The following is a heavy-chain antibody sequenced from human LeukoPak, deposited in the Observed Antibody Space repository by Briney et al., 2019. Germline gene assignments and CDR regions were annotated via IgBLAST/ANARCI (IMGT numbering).Heavy chain of an antibody. V-gene: IGHV1-69*04. CDR3: ARDQGGYNSLDY. Sequence: SVTVSCTASGGTFISYAISWVRQAPGQGLEWMGRIIPILGIANYAQKFQGRVTITADKSTSTAYMVLSSLRSEDTAVYYCARDQGGYNSLDYWGQGTLVTVSS. CDR1: GGTFISYA. J-gene: IGHJ4*02. D-gene: IGHD5-24*01. CDR2: IIPILGIA.